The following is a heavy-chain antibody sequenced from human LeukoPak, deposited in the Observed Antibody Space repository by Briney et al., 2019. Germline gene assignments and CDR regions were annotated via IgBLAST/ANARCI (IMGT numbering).Heavy chain of an antibody. CDR3: AKALVRGYRDHSNGRGGDFDF. D-gene: IGHD4-11*01. Sequence: SGGSLRLSCAASGFTFDDYEMHWVRQAPGKGLEWVALIIGDGGNPYYGELVTGRSTMSRDNSKKSLYLQMNRVKTEDTALYYCAKALVRGYRDHSNGRGGDFDFWGQGALVTVSS. J-gene: IGHJ4*02. CDR2: IIGDGGNP. V-gene: IGHV3-43*02. CDR1: GFTFDDYE.